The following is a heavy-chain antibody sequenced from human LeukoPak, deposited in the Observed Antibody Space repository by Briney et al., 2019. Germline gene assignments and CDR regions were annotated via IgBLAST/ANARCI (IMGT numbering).Heavy chain of an antibody. D-gene: IGHD6-13*01. CDR2: ISYDESKK. Sequence: PGGSLRLSCAASGFTFSSYGMHWFRQAPGKGLEWVAVISYDESKKYYGDSARGRFTISRDNSKNTLYLQMNSLRAEDTAIYYCAKVPKAYSNSWYIDYWGQGTLVTVSS. CDR1: GFTFSSYG. J-gene: IGHJ4*02. V-gene: IGHV3-30*18. CDR3: AKVPKAYSNSWYIDY.